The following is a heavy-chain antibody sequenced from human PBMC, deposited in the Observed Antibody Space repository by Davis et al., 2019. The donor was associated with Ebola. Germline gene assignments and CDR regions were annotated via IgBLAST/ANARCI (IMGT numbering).Heavy chain of an antibody. CDR1: GFSIGDEA. V-gene: IGHV3-74*01. CDR2: IKTDGSMT. D-gene: IGHD3-3*01. J-gene: IGHJ4*02. Sequence: PGGSLRLSCTVSGFSIGDEAMSWFRQAPGKGLVWVSRIKTDGSMTGYGDSVQGRFTISRDNAKNTLYLQMNDLRAEDTAVYYCAREGKIFGCDYWGQGALVTVSS. CDR3: AREGKIFGCDY.